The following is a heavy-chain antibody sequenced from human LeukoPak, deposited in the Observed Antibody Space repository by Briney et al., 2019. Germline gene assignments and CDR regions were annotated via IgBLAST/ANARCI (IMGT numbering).Heavy chain of an antibody. CDR2: IYYSGST. J-gene: IGHJ5*02. D-gene: IGHD3-3*01. Sequence: PSETLSLTCTVPGGSISSSSYYWGWIRQPPGKGLEWIGSIYYSGSTYYNPSLKSRVTISVDTSKNQFSLKLSFVTAADTAVYYCARLVVGVVSNWFDPWGQGTLVTVSS. CDR3: ARLVVGVVSNWFDP. CDR1: GGSISSSSYY. V-gene: IGHV4-39*01.